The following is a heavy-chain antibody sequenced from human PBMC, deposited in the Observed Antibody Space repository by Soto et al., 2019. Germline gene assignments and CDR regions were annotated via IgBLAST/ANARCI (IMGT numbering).Heavy chain of an antibody. Sequence: QIQLVQSGAEVKKPGASVKVSCKASGSTFNIYGINWVRQAPGQGLEWMGWISAFNGKTNYAQNVQGRVTMTTDTSTSTAYVELRSLRSDDTAVYYCARDRVPKSSGFFPFDYWGQGTLVTVSS. CDR2: ISAFNGKT. CDR1: GSTFNIYG. V-gene: IGHV1-18*01. CDR3: ARDRVPKSSGFFPFDY. J-gene: IGHJ4*01. D-gene: IGHD3-22*01.